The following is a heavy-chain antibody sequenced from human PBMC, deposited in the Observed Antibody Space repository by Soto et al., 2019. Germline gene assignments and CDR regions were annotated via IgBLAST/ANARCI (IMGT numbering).Heavy chain of an antibody. J-gene: IGHJ4*02. CDR1: GFTFSSYG. D-gene: IGHD6-13*01. V-gene: IGHV3-30*18. CDR2: ISYDGSNK. CDR3: AKDRGLRKQLVSGGGYFDS. Sequence: QVQLVESGGGVVQPGRSLRLSCAASGFTFSSYGMRWVRQAPGKGLEWVAVISYDGSNKYYAASVKGRFTIYRDHSKNTLYLQMNSLRAEDPAVYYCAKDRGLRKQLVSGGGYFDSWGKGTLVTVSS.